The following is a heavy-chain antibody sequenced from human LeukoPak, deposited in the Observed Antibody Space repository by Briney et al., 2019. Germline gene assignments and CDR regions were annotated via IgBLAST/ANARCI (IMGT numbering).Heavy chain of an antibody. D-gene: IGHD3-9*01. J-gene: IGHJ6*03. CDR3: AKWSSFDWLHYYYYMDV. V-gene: IGHV3-30*02. CDR1: GFTFSSYG. CDR2: IRYDGSNK. Sequence: PGGSLRLSCAASGFTFSSYGMHWVRQAPGKGLEWVAFIRYDGSNKYYADSVKGRFTISRDNSKNTLYLQMNSLRAEDTAVYYCAKWSSFDWLHYYYYMDVWGKGTTVTVSS.